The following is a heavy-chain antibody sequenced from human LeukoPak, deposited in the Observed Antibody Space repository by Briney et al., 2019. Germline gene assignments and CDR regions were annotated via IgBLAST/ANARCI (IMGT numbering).Heavy chain of an antibody. V-gene: IGHV3-21*01. Sequence: GGSLRLSCAASGFTFSSYSMNWVRQSQGKWLEWVSSISSSSSYIYYADSVKGRFTISRDNAKNSLYLQMNSLRAEDTAVYYCASVDTAMNGIDYWGQGTLVTVSS. J-gene: IGHJ4*02. CDR2: ISSSSSYI. D-gene: IGHD5-18*01. CDR3: ASVDTAMNGIDY. CDR1: GFTFSSYS.